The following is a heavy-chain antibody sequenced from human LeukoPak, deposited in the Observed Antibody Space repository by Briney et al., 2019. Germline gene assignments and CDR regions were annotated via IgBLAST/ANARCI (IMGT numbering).Heavy chain of an antibody. D-gene: IGHD5-18*01. CDR1: GFTFSSYA. CDR2: ISGSGGST. J-gene: IGHJ3*02. Sequence: GGSLRLSCAASGFTFSSYAMSWVRQAPGKGLEWVSAISGSGGSTYYADSVKGRFTISRDNSKNTLYLQMNSLRAEDTAVYYCAKDRPIQLWLSDAFDIWGQGTMVAVSS. V-gene: IGHV3-23*01. CDR3: AKDRPIQLWLSDAFDI.